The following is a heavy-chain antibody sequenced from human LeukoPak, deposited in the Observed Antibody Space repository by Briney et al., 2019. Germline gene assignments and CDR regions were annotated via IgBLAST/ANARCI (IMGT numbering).Heavy chain of an antibody. D-gene: IGHD4-17*01. J-gene: IGHJ5*02. CDR2: ITSGGDYI. V-gene: IGHV3-21*04. Sequence: GGSLRLSCAASGFTFNTFNMNWVRQAPGKGLEWVSSITSGGDYIYYADSVKGRFTISRDNSKNTLYLQMNSLRADDTAVYYCTKDPNGDYVGAFDPWGQGTLVTVSS. CDR1: GFTFNTFN. CDR3: TKDPNGDYVGAFDP.